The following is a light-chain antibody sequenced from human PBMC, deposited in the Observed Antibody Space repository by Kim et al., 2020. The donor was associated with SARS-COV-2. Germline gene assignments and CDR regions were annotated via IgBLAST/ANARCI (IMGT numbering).Light chain of an antibody. J-gene: IGKJ1*01. V-gene: IGKV1-17*03. CDR1: QGIGNY. Sequence: DIQMTQSPSVMSASVGDRVTITCWASQGIGNYLAWFQQKPGKVPERLIYGTSNLQSGVPSRFSGSGSGTEFTLTISSLQPEDFATYFCLQHYIYPWTFGQGTKLEI. CDR2: GTS. CDR3: LQHYIYPWT.